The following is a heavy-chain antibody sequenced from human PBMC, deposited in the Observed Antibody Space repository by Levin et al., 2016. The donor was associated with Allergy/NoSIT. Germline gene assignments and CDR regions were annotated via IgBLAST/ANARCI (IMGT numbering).Heavy chain of an antibody. V-gene: IGHV3-21*01. J-gene: IGHJ4*02. Sequence: WIRQPPGKGLEWVSSISSSSSYIYYADSVKGRFTISRDNAKNSLYLQMNSLRAEDTAVYYCARRAQGDYDYWGQGTLVTVSS. CDR3: ARRAQGDYDY. CDR2: ISSSSSYI.